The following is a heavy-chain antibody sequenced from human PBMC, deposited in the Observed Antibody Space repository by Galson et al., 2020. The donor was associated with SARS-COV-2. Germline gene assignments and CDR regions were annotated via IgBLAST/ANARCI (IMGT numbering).Heavy chain of an antibody. J-gene: IGHJ5*01. CDR3: AGGVVAATPARVGWFDS. Sequence: GGSLRLSCAASGFTVSNDYMNWVRQAPGKGLEWVSVIHSGGSTYYAGSVKGRFIISRDNSHNTLYLQMNSLRAEDTAVYYCAGGVVAATPARVGWFDSWGQGTLVTVSS. D-gene: IGHD2-15*01. V-gene: IGHV3-53*01. CDR1: GFTVSNDY. CDR2: IHSGGST.